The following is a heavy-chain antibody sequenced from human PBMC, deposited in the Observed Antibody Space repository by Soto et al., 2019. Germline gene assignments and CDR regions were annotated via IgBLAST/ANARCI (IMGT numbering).Heavy chain of an antibody. D-gene: IGHD6-13*01. CDR2: INHSGST. CDR1: GGSFSGYY. CDR3: AKIPVAAAGTVNWFDP. J-gene: IGHJ5*02. V-gene: IGHV4-34*01. Sequence: SETLSLTCAVYGGSFSGYYWSWIRQPPGKGLEWIGEINHSGSTNHNPSLKSRVTISVDTSKNQFSLKLSSVTAADTAVYYCAKIPVAAAGTVNWFDPWGQGTLVTVSS.